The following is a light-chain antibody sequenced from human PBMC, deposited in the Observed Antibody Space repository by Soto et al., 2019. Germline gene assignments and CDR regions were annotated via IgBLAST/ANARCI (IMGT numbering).Light chain of an antibody. CDR3: QQYADWPRT. V-gene: IGKV3-15*01. CDR1: QAISTN. Sequence: EIVMTQSPATLSVSPGEGVTLSCRASQAISTNLAWYQQRPGQSPRLLIFGASARATGVPARFGGSGSGTEFTLTISSLQSDDVAIYYCQQYADWPRTFGLGTKV. J-gene: IGKJ1*01. CDR2: GAS.